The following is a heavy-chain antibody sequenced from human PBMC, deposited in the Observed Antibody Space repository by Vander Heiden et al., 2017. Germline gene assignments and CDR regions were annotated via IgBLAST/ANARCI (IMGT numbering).Heavy chain of an antibody. J-gene: IGHJ4*02. V-gene: IGHV3-23*01. CDR2: ISGSGGST. D-gene: IGHD6-6*01. CDR3: AKDAFRAARPNYFDY. CDR1: GFTLRGYA. Sequence: EVQLLESGGGLVQPVGSLRLTCAASGFTLRGYAMSWVRQAPGKGLEWVSAISGSGGSTYYADSVKGRFTISRDNSKNTLYLQMNSLRAEDTAVYYCAKDAFRAARPNYFDYWGQGTLVTVSS.